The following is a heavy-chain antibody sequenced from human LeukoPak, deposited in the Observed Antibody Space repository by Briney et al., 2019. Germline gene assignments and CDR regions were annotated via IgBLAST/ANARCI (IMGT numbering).Heavy chain of an antibody. CDR3: ARHSPTGWYYFDS. CDR1: VDSMTTFD. D-gene: IGHD6-19*01. CDR2: VFTSGTT. V-gene: IGHV4-4*07. J-gene: IGHJ4*02. Sequence: SETLSLTCSVSVDSMTTFDGSWIRPPAGEGREWVGQVFTSGTTAYSASLKSRPTISLDKSNNQVALKLVSVTTPGTAVYFLARHSPTGWYYFDSWGQGAMVIVSS.